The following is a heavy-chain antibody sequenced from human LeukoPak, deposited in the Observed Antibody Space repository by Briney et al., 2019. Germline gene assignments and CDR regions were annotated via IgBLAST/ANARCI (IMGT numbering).Heavy chain of an antibody. J-gene: IGHJ4*02. Sequence: SETLSLTCIVSGGSISSDYWSWLRQPPGQGLEWIGYISYSRGTNYNPYFKSRVTISIDTSKNQFSLNLSSATAADTAIYYCATGAGWYHYWGQGTLVTVSS. V-gene: IGHV4-59*01. CDR1: GGSISSDY. CDR3: ATGAGWYHY. D-gene: IGHD6-19*01. CDR2: ISYSRGT.